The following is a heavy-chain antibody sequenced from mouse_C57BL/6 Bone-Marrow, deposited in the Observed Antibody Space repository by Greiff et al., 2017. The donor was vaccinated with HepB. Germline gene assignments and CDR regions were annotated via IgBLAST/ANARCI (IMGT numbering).Heavy chain of an antibody. Sequence: VQLQQPGTELVKPGASVKLSCKASGYTFTSYWMHWVKQRPGQGLEWIGNINPSNGGTNYNEKFKSKATLTVDKSSSTAYMQLSSLTSEDSAVYYCARSRTTVVAWYFDVWGTGTTVTVSS. CDR1: GYTFTSYW. CDR2: INPSNGGT. J-gene: IGHJ1*03. CDR3: ARSRTTVVAWYFDV. V-gene: IGHV1-53*01. D-gene: IGHD1-1*01.